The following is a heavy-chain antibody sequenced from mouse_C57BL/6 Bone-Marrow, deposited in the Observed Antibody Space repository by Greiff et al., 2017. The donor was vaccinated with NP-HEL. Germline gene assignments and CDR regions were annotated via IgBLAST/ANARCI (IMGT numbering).Heavy chain of an antibody. CDR2: IHPNSGST. V-gene: IGHV1-64*01. Sequence: QVQLKQPGAELVKPGASVKLSCKASGYTFTSYWMHWVKQRPGQGLEWIGMIHPNSGSTNYNEKFKSKATLPVDKSSSTAYMQLSSLTSEDSAVYYCAKRGDGYAMDYWGQGTSVTVSS. J-gene: IGHJ4*01. CDR3: AKRGDGYAMDY. CDR1: GYTFTSYW. D-gene: IGHD3-3*01.